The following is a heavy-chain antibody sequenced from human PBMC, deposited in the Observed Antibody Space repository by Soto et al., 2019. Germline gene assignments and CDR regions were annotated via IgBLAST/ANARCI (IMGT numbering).Heavy chain of an antibody. CDR1: GGTFSSYA. Sequence: ASVKVSCKASGGTFSSYAISWVRQAPGQGLEWMGGIIPIFGTANYAQKFQGRVTITADESTSTAYMELSSLRSEDTAVYYCARDEVHCSGGSCSPYWYFDLLGRGTLVTVSS. J-gene: IGHJ2*01. D-gene: IGHD2-15*01. CDR3: ARDEVHCSGGSCSPYWYFDL. V-gene: IGHV1-69*13. CDR2: IIPIFGTA.